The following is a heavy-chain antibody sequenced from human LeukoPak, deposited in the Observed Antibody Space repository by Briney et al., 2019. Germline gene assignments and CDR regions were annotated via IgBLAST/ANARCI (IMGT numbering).Heavy chain of an antibody. CDR1: GFTFSSYA. J-gene: IGHJ4*02. CDR3: ARAGTAARLGMGFDS. V-gene: IGHV3-23*01. CDR2: ISRSGDRT. D-gene: IGHD6-6*01. Sequence: GGSLRLSCAASGFTFSSYAMNWVRQAPGKGLEWVSFISRSGDRTYYADSVKGRFTISRDNAENSLYLQMDSLRVEDTALYYCARAGTAARLGMGFDSWGQETLVTVSS.